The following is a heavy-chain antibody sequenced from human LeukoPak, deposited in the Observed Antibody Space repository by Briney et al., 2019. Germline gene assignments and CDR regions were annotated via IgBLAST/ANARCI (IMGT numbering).Heavy chain of an antibody. CDR3: ARGLWFGELIFDY. CDR2: MNPNSGNT. J-gene: IGHJ4*02. V-gene: IGHV1-8*01. Sequence: ASVKVSCTASGYTFTSYDINWVRQATGQGLEWMGWMNPNSGNTGYAQKFQGRVTMTRNNSISTAYMELSSLRSEDTAVYYCARGLWFGELIFDYWGQGTLVTVSS. CDR1: GYTFTSYD. D-gene: IGHD3-10*01.